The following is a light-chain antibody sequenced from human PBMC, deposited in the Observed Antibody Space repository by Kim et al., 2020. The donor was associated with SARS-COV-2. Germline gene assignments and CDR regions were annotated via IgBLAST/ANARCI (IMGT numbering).Light chain of an antibody. CDR3: QQYNNWPLT. V-gene: IGKV3-15*01. CDR1: QSFRTN. Sequence: VAPGERATLSCRASQSFRTNLAWYQQKPGQAPRLLIYGASTRATGIPARFSGGGSGTEFTLTISSLQSEDFAVYYCQQYNNWPLTFGGGTKVDIK. CDR2: GAS. J-gene: IGKJ4*01.